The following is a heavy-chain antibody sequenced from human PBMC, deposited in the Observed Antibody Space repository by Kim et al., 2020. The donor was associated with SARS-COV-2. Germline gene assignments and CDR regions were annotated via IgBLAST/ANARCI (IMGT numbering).Heavy chain of an antibody. CDR1: GYTFTGYY. V-gene: IGHV1-2*02. J-gene: IGHJ6*02. CDR3: ARDRLLPYGMDV. CDR2: INPNSGGT. Sequence: ASVKVSCKASGYTFTGYYMHWVRQAPGQGLEWMGWINPNSGGTNNAQKFQGRVTMTRDTSISTAYMELSRLRSDDTAVYYCARDRLLPYGMDVWGQGTTVTVSS.